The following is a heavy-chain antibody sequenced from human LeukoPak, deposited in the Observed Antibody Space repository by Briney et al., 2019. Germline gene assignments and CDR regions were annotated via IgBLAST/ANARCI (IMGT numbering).Heavy chain of an antibody. CDR1: GFTFTSSA. J-gene: IGHJ4*02. D-gene: IGHD5-24*01. Sequence: SVKVSCKAFGFTFTSSAMQWVRQARGQRLEWIGWIVVGSGNTNYAQKFQERVTITRDMSTSTAYMELSSLRSEDTAVYYCAAASEMATIGYYFDYWGQGTPVTVSS. V-gene: IGHV1-58*02. CDR3: AAASEMATIGYYFDY. CDR2: IVVGSGNT.